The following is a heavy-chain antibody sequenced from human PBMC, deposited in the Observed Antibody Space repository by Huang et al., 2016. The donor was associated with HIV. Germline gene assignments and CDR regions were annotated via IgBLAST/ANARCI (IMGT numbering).Heavy chain of an antibody. J-gene: IGHJ4*02. CDR2: ITHSGST. D-gene: IGHD3-10*01. Sequence: QVQLHQWGAGLLTPSETLSLTCAVYGGSFSGYYWSWIRQPPGKGLEWIGEITHSGSTNSNPSLKSRVTISEETSKNQFSLKLSSVTAADTAVYYCARAPHYGSGSYYYWGQGTLVTVSS. CDR1: GGSFSGYY. V-gene: IGHV4-34*01. CDR3: ARAPHYGSGSYYY.